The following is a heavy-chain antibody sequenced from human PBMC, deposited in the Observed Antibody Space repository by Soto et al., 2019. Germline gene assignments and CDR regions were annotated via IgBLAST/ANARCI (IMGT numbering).Heavy chain of an antibody. V-gene: IGHV6-1*01. CDR2: TYYRSKWYN. CDR3: ARDLRAARFLYYYYGMDV. CDR1: GDSVSSNSAA. Sequence: SQTLSLTCALSGDSVSSNSAAWNWIRQSPSRGLEWLGMTYYRSKWYNDYAVSVKSRITINPDTSKNQFSLQLNSVTPEDTAVYYCARDLRAARFLYYYYGMDVWGQGTTVTVSS. D-gene: IGHD6-6*01. J-gene: IGHJ6*02.